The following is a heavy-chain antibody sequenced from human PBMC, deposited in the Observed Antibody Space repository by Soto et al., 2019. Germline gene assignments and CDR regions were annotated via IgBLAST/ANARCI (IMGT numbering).Heavy chain of an antibody. D-gene: IGHD3-3*01. J-gene: IGHJ6*03. Sequence: EVQLVESGGGLVQPGGSLRLSCAASGFTVSSNYMSWVRQAPGKGLEWVSVIYSGGSTYYPDSVKGRFTTSRDKSKNTLYLQMNSLRAEDTAVYYCARENNYDFWSGYYTDYYYMDVWGKGTTVTVSS. CDR2: IYSGGST. V-gene: IGHV3-66*01. CDR3: ARENNYDFWSGYYTDYYYMDV. CDR1: GFTVSSNY.